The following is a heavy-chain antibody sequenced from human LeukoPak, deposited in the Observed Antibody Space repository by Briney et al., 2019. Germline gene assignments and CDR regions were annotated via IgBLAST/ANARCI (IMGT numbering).Heavy chain of an antibody. CDR1: GGSFSGYY. V-gene: IGHV4-34*01. CDR2: INHSGST. Sequence: SETLSLTRAVYGGSFSGYYWSWIRQPPGKGLEWIGEINHSGSTNYNPSLKSRVTISVDTSKNQFSLKLSSVTAADTAVYYCARGLRWSPLDYWGQGTLVTVSS. J-gene: IGHJ4*02. CDR3: ARGLRWSPLDY. D-gene: IGHD4-23*01.